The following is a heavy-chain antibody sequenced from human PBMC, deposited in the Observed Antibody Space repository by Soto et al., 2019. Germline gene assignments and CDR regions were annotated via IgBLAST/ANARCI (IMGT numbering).Heavy chain of an antibody. J-gene: IGHJ4*02. Sequence: SLRLSCAASGFTFSSYGMHWVRQAPGKGLEWVAVIWYDGSNKYYADSVKGRFTISRDNSKNTLYLQMNSLRAEDTAVYYCARGARPRNYPTSWGQGTLVTVSS. D-gene: IGHD3-10*01. CDR2: IWYDGSNK. CDR3: ARGARPRNYPTS. V-gene: IGHV3-33*01. CDR1: GFTFSSYG.